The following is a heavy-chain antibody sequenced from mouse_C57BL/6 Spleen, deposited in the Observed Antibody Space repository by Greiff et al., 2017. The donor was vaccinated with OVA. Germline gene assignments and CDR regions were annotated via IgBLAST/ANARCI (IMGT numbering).Heavy chain of an antibody. V-gene: IGHV5-17*01. D-gene: IGHD2-4*01. Sequence: EVKLMESGGGLVKPGGSLKLSCAASGFTFSDYGMHWVRQAPEKGLAWVAYISSGSSTIYYADTVKGRFTISRDNAKNTLFLQMTSLRSEDTAMYYCARDYYDYGFAMDYWGQGTSVTVSS. J-gene: IGHJ4*01. CDR2: ISSGSSTI. CDR3: ARDYYDYGFAMDY. CDR1: GFTFSDYG.